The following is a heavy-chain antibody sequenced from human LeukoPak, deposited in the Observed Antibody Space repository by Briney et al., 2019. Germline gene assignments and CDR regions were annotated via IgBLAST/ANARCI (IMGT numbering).Heavy chain of an antibody. CDR2: IYYSGGA. CDR3: ARARGQQLVT. J-gene: IGHJ4*02. D-gene: IGHD6-13*01. V-gene: IGHV4-39*01. Sequence: SETLSLTCTVSGGSISSSSYYWGWIRQPPGKVLGWIGSIYYSGGAYYNPSLKSRVTISVDTSKNQFSLKLSSVTAADTAVYYCARARGQQLVTWGQGTLVTVSS. CDR1: GGSISSSSYY.